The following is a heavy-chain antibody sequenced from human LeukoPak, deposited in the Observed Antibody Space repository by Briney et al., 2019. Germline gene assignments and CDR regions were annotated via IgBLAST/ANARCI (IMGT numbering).Heavy chain of an antibody. CDR2: INPKSGGRDT. V-gene: IGHV1-2*02. D-gene: IGHD2-21*01. CDR3: AKGHSDGDHPHYDGGSVDS. Sequence: ASVKVSCKALEYTFTDYYIHWVRQAPGQGREWMGWINPKSGGRDTNYAQKFRGRVTMTTDTSISTAYMELSRMRSDDTAVYFCAKGHSDGDHPHYDGGSVDSWGQGTHITVSS. CDR1: EYTFTDYY. J-gene: IGHJ4*02.